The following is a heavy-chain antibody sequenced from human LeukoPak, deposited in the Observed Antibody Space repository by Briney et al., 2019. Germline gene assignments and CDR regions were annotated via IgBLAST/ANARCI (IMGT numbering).Heavy chain of an antibody. D-gene: IGHD6-6*01. CDR1: GFTFSSYA. CDR3: AREPYSSSSVFSYYYYGMDV. V-gene: IGHV3-21*01. J-gene: IGHJ6*02. CDR2: ISSSSSYI. Sequence: GGSLRLSCAASGFTFSSYAMRWVRQAPGKGLEWVSSISSSSSYIYYADSVKGRFTISRDNAKNSLYLQMNSLRAEDTAVYYCAREPYSSSSVFSYYYYGMDVWGQGTTVTVSS.